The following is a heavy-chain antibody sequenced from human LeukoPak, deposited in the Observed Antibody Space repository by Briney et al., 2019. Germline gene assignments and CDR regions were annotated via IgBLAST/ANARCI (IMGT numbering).Heavy chain of an antibody. CDR1: GFTFSDYY. V-gene: IGHV3-11*04. CDR2: ISSSGSTI. Sequence: GGSLRLSCAASGFTFSDYYMSWIRQAPGKGLEWVSYISSSGSTIYYADSVKGRFTISRDNAKNSLYLQMNSLRAEGTAVYYCARELQWELLDNWFDPWGQGTLVTVSS. CDR3: ARELQWELLDNWFDP. J-gene: IGHJ5*02. D-gene: IGHD1-26*01.